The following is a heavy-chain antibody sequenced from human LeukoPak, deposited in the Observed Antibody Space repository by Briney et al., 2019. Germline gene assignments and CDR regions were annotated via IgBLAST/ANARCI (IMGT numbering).Heavy chain of an antibody. V-gene: IGHV3-7*01. D-gene: IGHD6-13*01. Sequence: GGSLRLSCAVSGFTFTDYWMNWVRQAPGKGLEWVASIRQDGGEKSYVDSVKGRFTISRDNTKSSLYLQINSLRAEDTAVYYCARDGTAAGPYFDLWGQGTLVTVSS. J-gene: IGHJ4*01. CDR2: IRQDGGEK. CDR3: ARDGTAAGPYFDL. CDR1: GFTFTDYW.